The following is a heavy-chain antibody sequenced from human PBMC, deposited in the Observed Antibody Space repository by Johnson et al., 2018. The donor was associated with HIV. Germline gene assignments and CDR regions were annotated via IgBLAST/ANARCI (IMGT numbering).Heavy chain of an antibody. J-gene: IGHJ3*02. Sequence: VQVVESGGGLVQPGKSLRLSCEASGFTFNYYWMTWVRQAPGKGLEWVANINQDGGEKYYVDSVEGRFSISRDNAQNSLFLQMSSLRPEDTAIYYCARGQRATDIWGQGTMVTVSS. CDR3: ARGQRATDI. CDR1: GFTFNYYW. V-gene: IGHV3-7*01. CDR2: INQDGGEK.